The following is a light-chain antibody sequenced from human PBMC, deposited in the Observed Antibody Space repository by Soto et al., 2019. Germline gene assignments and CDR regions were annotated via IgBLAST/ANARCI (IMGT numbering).Light chain of an antibody. CDR3: SSYTSSNPWV. CDR1: SRDVGYYNF. Sequence: QSALPQPASVSGSPGQSITISCTGTSRDVGYYNFVSWYQQHPGKASKLMTYEVSNRPSGVSNRLSGAKSGNTASLPISGLQAEDEADYYCSSYTSSNPWVFGVGTKLTVL. V-gene: IGLV2-14*01. J-gene: IGLJ3*02. CDR2: EVS.